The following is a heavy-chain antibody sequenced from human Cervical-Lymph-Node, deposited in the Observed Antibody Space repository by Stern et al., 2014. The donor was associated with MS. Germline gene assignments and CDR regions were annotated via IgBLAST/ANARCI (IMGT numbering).Heavy chain of an antibody. D-gene: IGHD2-2*01. CDR1: GGSISSSSYY. Sequence: QLQLQESGPGLVKPSETLSLTCTVSGGSISSSSYYWGWIRQPPGKGLEWIGSIYYSGSTYYNPSLKSRVTISVDTSKTHFPVKLSLVTAADTAVYYCATTLGYCSSTSCYGGDDWYFDLWGRGTLVTVSS. CDR3: ATTLGYCSSTSCYGGDDWYFDL. J-gene: IGHJ2*01. CDR2: IYYSGST. V-gene: IGHV4-39*01.